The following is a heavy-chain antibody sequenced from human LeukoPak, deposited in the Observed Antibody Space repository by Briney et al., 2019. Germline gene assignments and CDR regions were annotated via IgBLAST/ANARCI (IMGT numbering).Heavy chain of an antibody. V-gene: IGHV3-7*01. D-gene: IGHD2-15*01. CDR1: GFTFSSYW. J-gene: IGHJ3*02. Sequence: GGSLRLSCAASGFTFSSYWMSWVRQAPGKGLEWVANIKQDGSEKYYVDSVKGRFTISRDNAKNSLYLQMNSLRAEDTAVYYCSRPGYCSGHTCYVAFDIWGQGIMVTVSS. CDR3: SRPGYCSGHTCYVAFDI. CDR2: IKQDGSEK.